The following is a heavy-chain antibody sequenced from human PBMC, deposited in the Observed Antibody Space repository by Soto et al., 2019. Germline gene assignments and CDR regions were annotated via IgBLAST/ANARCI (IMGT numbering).Heavy chain of an antibody. D-gene: IGHD5-18*01. Sequence: QVQLVQSGAEVKKPGASVKVSCKASGYTFTRYDINWVRQATGQGLEWMGWMNPNSGKTGYAQKFKGRVTMTRNTSISTAYMELSSLRSEDTAVYYCARAHYNNLYSYGYYGMDVWGQGTTVTVSS. CDR3: ARAHYNNLYSYGYYGMDV. J-gene: IGHJ6*02. CDR1: GYTFTRYD. V-gene: IGHV1-8*01. CDR2: MNPNSGKT.